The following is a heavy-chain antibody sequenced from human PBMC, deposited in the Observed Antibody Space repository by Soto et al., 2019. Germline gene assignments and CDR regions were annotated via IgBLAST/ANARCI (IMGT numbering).Heavy chain of an antibody. J-gene: IGHJ4*02. CDR2: ISSSGSTI. CDR3: ARGRSAEMATIGGRTDFDY. V-gene: IGHV3-11*01. Sequence: LRLSCAASGFTFSDYYMSWIRQAPGKGLEWVSYISSSGSTIYYADSVKGRFTISRDNAKNSLYLQMNSLRAEDTAVYYCARGRSAEMATIGGRTDFDYWGQGTLVTVSS. D-gene: IGHD5-12*01. CDR1: GFTFSDYY.